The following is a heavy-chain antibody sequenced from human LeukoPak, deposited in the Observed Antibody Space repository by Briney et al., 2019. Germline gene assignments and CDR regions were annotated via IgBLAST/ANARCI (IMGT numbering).Heavy chain of an antibody. Sequence: GGSLRLSCAASGFTFSSDWMHWVRQVPGKGLVWVSHISSEGRSTNYADSVKGRFTISRDNAKNTLYLQMNSLRVEDTAVYYCARTSGCSSTSCYRWMEYYYYGMDVWGKGTTVTVSS. CDR2: ISSEGRST. J-gene: IGHJ6*04. V-gene: IGHV3-74*01. CDR1: GFTFSSDW. D-gene: IGHD2-2*01. CDR3: ARTSGCSSTSCYRWMEYYYYGMDV.